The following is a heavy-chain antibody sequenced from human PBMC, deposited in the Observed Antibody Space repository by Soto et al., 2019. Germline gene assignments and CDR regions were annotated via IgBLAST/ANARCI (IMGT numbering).Heavy chain of an antibody. J-gene: IGHJ5*02. Sequence: GGSLRLSCAASGFTFSSYAMSWVRQAPGKGLEWVSAISGSGGSTYYADSVKGRFTISRDNAKNSLYLQMNSLRAEDTVVYYCARDSYGGRDNHWGQGTLVTVSS. CDR3: ARDSYGGRDNH. D-gene: IGHD4-17*01. CDR1: GFTFSSYA. CDR2: ISGSGGST. V-gene: IGHV3-23*01.